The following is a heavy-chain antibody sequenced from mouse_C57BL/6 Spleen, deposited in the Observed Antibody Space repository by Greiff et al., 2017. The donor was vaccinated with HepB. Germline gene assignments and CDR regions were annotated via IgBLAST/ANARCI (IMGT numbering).Heavy chain of an antibody. CDR1: GFNIKDYY. CDR3: TTWRGNSAWFAY. J-gene: IGHJ3*01. V-gene: IGHV14-1*01. CDR2: IDPEDGDT. D-gene: IGHD2-1*01. Sequence: EVKVVESGAELVRPGASVKLSCTASGFNIKDYYMHWVKQRPEQGLEWIGRIDPEDGDTEYAPKFQGKATMTADTSSNTAYLQLSSLTSEDTAVYYCTTWRGNSAWFAYWGQGTLVTVSA.